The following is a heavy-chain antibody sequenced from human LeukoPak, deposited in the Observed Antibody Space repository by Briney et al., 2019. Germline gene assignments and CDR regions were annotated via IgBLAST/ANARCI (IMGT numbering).Heavy chain of an antibody. CDR3: ARQQWLDGAYYFDY. J-gene: IGHJ4*02. Sequence: PGGSLRLSCAASGFTFSSYDMHWVRQATGKGLEWVSAIGTAGDTYYPGSVKGRFTISRENAKNSLYPQMNSLRAGDTAVYYCARQQWLDGAYYFDYWGEGTLVTVSS. CDR1: GFTFSSYD. V-gene: IGHV3-13*01. D-gene: IGHD6-19*01. CDR2: IGTAGDT.